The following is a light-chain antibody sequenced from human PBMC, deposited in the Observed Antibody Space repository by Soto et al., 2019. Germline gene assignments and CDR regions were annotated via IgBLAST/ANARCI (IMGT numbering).Light chain of an antibody. Sequence: QSVLTQPASVSGSPGQSITISCTGTSSDVGGYDFVSWYQHHPGKAPKLMISEVSDRPSGVSDRFSESKSGNTASLTISGLQAEAEADYYCTSYTSSRTYVFGTGTKVTVL. CDR2: EVS. V-gene: IGLV2-14*01. CDR1: SSDVGGYDF. CDR3: TSYTSSRTYV. J-gene: IGLJ1*01.